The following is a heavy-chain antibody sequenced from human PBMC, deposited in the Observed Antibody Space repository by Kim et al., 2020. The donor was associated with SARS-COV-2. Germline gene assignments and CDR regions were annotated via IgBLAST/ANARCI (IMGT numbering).Heavy chain of an antibody. CDR3: ARDLGFRNTRWGYYYYYGMDV. J-gene: IGHJ6*02. Sequence: SETLSLTCTVSGGSISSGGYYWSWIRQHPGKGLEWIGYIYYSGSTYYNPSLKSRVTISVDTSKNQFSLKLSSVTAADTAVYYCARDLGFRNTRWGYYYYYGMDVWGQGTTVTVSS. D-gene: IGHD1-1*01. CDR2: IYYSGST. V-gene: IGHV4-31*03. CDR1: GGSISSGGYY.